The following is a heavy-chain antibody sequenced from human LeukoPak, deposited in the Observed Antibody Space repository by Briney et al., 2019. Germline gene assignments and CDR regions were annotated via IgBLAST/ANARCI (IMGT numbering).Heavy chain of an antibody. CDR3: ARDYGGGWYQIDY. CDR1: GGSISSYY. D-gene: IGHD6-13*01. CDR2: ISYSGST. J-gene: IGHJ4*02. V-gene: IGHV4-59*12. Sequence: SETLSLTCTVSGGSISSYYWSWIRQPPGKGLEWIGYISYSGSTNYNPSLKSRLTISLDTSKRQFSLNLNSVTVADTALYYCARDYGGGWYQIDYWGQGTLVTVSS.